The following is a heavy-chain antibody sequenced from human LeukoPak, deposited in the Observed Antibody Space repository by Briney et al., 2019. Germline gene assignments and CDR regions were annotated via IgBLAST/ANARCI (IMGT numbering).Heavy chain of an antibody. Sequence: SETLSLTCTVSGGSISSYYWSWIRQPAGKGLEWIGRIYTSGSTNYNASLKSRVTISVDTSKNQFSLKLSSVTAADTAVYYCARVQLRPPFDYWGQGTLVTVSS. J-gene: IGHJ4*02. D-gene: IGHD5-12*01. CDR1: GGSISSYY. CDR3: ARVQLRPPFDY. V-gene: IGHV4-4*07. CDR2: IYTSGST.